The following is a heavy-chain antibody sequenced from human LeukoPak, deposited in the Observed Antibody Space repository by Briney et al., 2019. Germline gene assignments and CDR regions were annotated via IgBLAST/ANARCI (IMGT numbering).Heavy chain of an antibody. J-gene: IGHJ6*04. CDR1: GFTFSTYV. CDR3: AKGSGSYNGYGMDV. V-gene: IGHV3-23*01. Sequence: GGSLRLSCAASGFTFSTYVMSWVRQAPGKGLEWVSVISGSGDSTHYADSVKGRFTISRDNSKNTVYLQVNSLRAEDTAVYYCAKGSGSYNGYGMDVWGKGTTVTASS. D-gene: IGHD3-10*01. CDR2: ISGSGDST.